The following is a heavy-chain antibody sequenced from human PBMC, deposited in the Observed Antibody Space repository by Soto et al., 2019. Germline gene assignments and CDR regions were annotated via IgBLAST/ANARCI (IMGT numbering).Heavy chain of an antibody. CDR3: ARDSLSGTDACDI. V-gene: IGHV1-18*01. CDR2: ISAYNGNT. D-gene: IGHD1-26*01. Sequence: QGQLVQSGAEVKKPGASVKVSCKASGYTFINYGVTWVRQAPGQGLEWMGWISAYNGNTNYAQKLQGRVNLTTDTSTSTAYMELGSLTPDDTAVYYCARDSLSGTDACDIWGQGTMVTVSS. J-gene: IGHJ3*02. CDR1: GYTFINYG.